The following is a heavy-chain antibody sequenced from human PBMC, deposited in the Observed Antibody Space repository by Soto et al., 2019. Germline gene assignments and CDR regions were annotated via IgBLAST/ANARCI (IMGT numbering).Heavy chain of an antibody. J-gene: IGHJ4*02. D-gene: IGHD2-8*01. CDR2: ISRTSSRT. Sequence: EVQMLESGGGLVQPGGSLRLSCAVSGLTFDTYAMSWVRQAPGKGLEWVSSISRTSSRTHYADSVKGRFTISRDNSNNILYLQANSLRVEDTAVYYCTKGALGYCHHGICYQHSDYWGQGTLVTVS. CDR1: GLTFDTYA. V-gene: IGHV3-23*01. CDR3: TKGALGYCHHGICYQHSDY.